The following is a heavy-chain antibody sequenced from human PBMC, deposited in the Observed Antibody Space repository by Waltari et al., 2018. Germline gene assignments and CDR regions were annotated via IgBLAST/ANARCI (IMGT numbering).Heavy chain of an antibody. V-gene: IGHV4-4*02. J-gene: IGHJ6*02. CDR3: ARFPTEGSSLSYGMDV. D-gene: IGHD6-13*01. Sequence: QVQLQESGPGLVKPSGTLSPTCAVSGGSISSSNWWSWVRQPPWQGLEWFGEIYHSGSTNYNPSLKSRVTISVDKSKNQFSLKLSSVTAADTAVYYCARFPTEGSSLSYGMDVWGQGTRVTVSS. CDR2: IYHSGST. CDR1: GGSISSSNW.